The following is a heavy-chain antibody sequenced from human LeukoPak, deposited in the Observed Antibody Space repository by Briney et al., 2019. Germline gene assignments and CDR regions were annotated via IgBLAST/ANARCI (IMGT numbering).Heavy chain of an antibody. V-gene: IGHV3-30*18. CDR1: GFTFSSYG. CDR2: ISYDGSNK. Sequence: PGRSLRLSCAASGFTFSSYGMHWVRQAPGKGLEWVAVISYDGSNKYYADSVKGRFTISRDNSKNTLYLQMNSLRAEDTAMYYCAKDPGDYWGQGTLVTVSS. CDR3: AKDPGDY. J-gene: IGHJ4*02.